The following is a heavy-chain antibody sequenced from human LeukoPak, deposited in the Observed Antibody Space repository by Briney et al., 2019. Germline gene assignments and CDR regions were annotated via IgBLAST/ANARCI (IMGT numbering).Heavy chain of an antibody. D-gene: IGHD6-13*01. J-gene: IGHJ4*02. CDR1: GFTFSSYA. Sequence: GSLRLSCAASGFTFSSYAMHWVRQAPGKGLEWVAVISYDGSNKYYADSVKGRFTISRDNSKNTLYLQMNSLRAEDTAVYYCARGGGGIAAAGTTPFDYWGQGTLVTVSS. CDR3: ARGGGGIAAAGTTPFDY. CDR2: ISYDGSNK. V-gene: IGHV3-30-3*01.